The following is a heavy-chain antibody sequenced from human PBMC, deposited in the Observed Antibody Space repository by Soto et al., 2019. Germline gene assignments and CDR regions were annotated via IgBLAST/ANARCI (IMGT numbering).Heavy chain of an antibody. D-gene: IGHD1-26*01. J-gene: IGHJ5*02. CDR2: INPESTTL. Sequence: EAQLVESGGGLVQPGGSLTLSCTASEITLNIYWMHWIRQAPGKGLVWVSRINPESTTLTYADSVAGRFTISRASAKNTLFLQKNGLRAEDTAIYYLTKGTFCAWESWGQGTLVTGSS. CDR1: EITLNIYW. CDR3: TKGTFCAWES. V-gene: IGHV3-74*01.